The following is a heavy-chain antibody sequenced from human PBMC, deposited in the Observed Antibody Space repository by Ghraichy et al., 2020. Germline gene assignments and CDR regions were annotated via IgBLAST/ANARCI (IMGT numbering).Heavy chain of an antibody. V-gene: IGHV3-7*01. CDR2: IKQDGSEK. Sequence: GESLNISCAASGLTFSSYWMTWVRQAPGKGLEWVANIKQDGSEKYYLDSVKGRFTIFRDNARNSLYLQMNSLRADDSAVYYCASRYCTISACYAASYKCMDVLGKGTTVTVSS. CDR1: GLTFSSYW. D-gene: IGHD2-8*01. CDR3: ASRYCTISACYAASYKCMDV. J-gene: IGHJ6*04.